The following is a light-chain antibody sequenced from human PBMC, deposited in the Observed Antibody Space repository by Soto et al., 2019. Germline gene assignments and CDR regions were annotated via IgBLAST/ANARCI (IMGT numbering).Light chain of an antibody. Sequence: DMEMTQSPSSLSASVGDRVTITCRASQSISNYLNWYQHKPGKVPKLLIYAASSLQSGVPTRFSGSGAVTDFTLTIISLQPEDFATYCCQQSYGTPLACGGGTKIEIK. CDR2: AAS. CDR3: QQSYGTPLA. V-gene: IGKV1-39*01. J-gene: IGKJ4*01. CDR1: QSISNY.